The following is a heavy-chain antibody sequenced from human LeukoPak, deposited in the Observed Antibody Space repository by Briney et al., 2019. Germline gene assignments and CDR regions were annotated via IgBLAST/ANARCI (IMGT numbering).Heavy chain of an antibody. CDR2: IYYSGST. CDR3: ARHEPDILTGSPYYYYGMDV. D-gene: IGHD3-9*01. V-gene: IGHV4-59*08. J-gene: IGHJ6*02. Sequence: SETLSLTCTVSGGSISSYYWSWIRQPPGKGLEWIGHIYYSGSTNYNPSLKSRVTISVDTSKNQFSLKLSSVTAADTAVYYCARHEPDILTGSPYYYYGMDVWGQGTTVTVSS. CDR1: GGSISSYY.